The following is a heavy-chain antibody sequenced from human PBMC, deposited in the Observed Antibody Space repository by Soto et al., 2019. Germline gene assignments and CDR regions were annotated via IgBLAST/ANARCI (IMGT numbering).Heavy chain of an antibody. D-gene: IGHD6-6*01. CDR1: GFTFRSYW. Sequence: GGSLRLSCAASGFTFRSYWMHWVRQAPGKGLVWVSRINSDGSSTSYADSVKGRFTISRDNAKNTLYLQMNSLRAEDTAVYYCARAPIAARSDYWGQGTLVTVSS. J-gene: IGHJ4*02. CDR2: INSDGSST. V-gene: IGHV3-74*01. CDR3: ARAPIAARSDY.